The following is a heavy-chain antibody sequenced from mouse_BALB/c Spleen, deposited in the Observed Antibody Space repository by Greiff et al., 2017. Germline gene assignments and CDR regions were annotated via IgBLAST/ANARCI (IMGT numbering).Heavy chain of an antibody. V-gene: IGHV1-9*01. J-gene: IGHJ3*01. CDR3: ARGGLGNYGNYGGFAY. Sequence: QVQLQQSGAELMKPGASVKISCKATGYTFSSYWIEWVKQRPGHGLEWIGEILPGSGSTNYNEKFKGKATFTADTSSNTAYMQLSSLTSEDSAVYFCARGGLGNYGNYGGFAYWGQGTLVTVSA. D-gene: IGHD2-1*01. CDR1: GYTFSSYW. CDR2: ILPGSGST.